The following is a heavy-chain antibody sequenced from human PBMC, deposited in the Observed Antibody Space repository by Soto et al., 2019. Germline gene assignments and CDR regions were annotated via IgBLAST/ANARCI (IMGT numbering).Heavy chain of an antibody. J-gene: IGHJ4*02. CDR1: GASISSGGHY. Sequence: QVQLQESGPGLVKPSQTLSLTCTVSGASISSGGHYWNWIRQHLGKGLEWIGYIYYSGSTYSNPTLKSRVTMSVDTSKNQFSLQLSSVTAADTAVYYCARETLAARRTGFDYWGQGTPVTVSS. V-gene: IGHV4-31*03. D-gene: IGHD6-6*01. CDR3: ARETLAARRTGFDY. CDR2: IYYSGST.